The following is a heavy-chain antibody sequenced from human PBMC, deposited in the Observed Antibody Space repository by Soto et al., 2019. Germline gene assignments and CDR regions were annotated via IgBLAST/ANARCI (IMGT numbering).Heavy chain of an antibody. V-gene: IGHV4-34*01. CDR3: ARRRYDFWSGYSKSYYFDY. D-gene: IGHD3-3*01. J-gene: IGHJ4*02. CDR1: GGSFSGYY. CDR2: IYYSGST. Sequence: PSETLSLTCAVYGGSFSGYYWSWIRQPPGKGLEWIGSIYYSGSTYYNPSLKSRVTISVDTSKNLFSLKLSSVTAADTAVYYCARRRYDFWSGYSKSYYFDYWGQGTLVTVSS.